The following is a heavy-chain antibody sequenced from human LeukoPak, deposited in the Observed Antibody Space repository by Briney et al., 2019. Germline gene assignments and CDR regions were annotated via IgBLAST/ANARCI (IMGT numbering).Heavy chain of an antibody. Sequence: SETLSLTCTVSGGSISSSSYYWGWIRQPPGKGLEWIGSIYYSGSTYYNPSLKSRVTISVDTSKNQFSLKLSSVTAADTAVYYCARTLVVVITHDAFDIWGQGTMVTVSS. D-gene: IGHD3-22*01. J-gene: IGHJ3*02. CDR1: GGSISSSSYY. CDR3: ARTLVVVITHDAFDI. CDR2: IYYSGST. V-gene: IGHV4-39*07.